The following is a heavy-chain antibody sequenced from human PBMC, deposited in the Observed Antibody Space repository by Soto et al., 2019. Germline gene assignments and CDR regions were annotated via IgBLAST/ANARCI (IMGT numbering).Heavy chain of an antibody. CDR3: AKREIGYYYDSSGYYSN. V-gene: IGHV3-23*01. CDR2: ISGSGGST. J-gene: IGHJ4*02. CDR1: GFTFSSYA. D-gene: IGHD3-22*01. Sequence: PGGSLRLSCAASGFTFSSYAMSWVRQAPGKGLEWVSAISGSGGSTYYADSVKGRFTIPRDNSKNTLYLQMNSLRAEDTAVYYCAKREIGYYYDSSGYYSNWGQGTLVTVSS.